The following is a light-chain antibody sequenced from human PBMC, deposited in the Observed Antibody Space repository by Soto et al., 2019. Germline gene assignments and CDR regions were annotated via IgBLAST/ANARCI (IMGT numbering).Light chain of an antibody. Sequence: EIVLTQSPGTLSLSPGERATLSCSASQSVSSSYLAWYQQKPGQAPRLLIYGASSRATGITDRFSGSGSGTDFTLTISRLEPEDFAVYYCQQYGSSPGTCGQGTKGDIK. J-gene: IGKJ1*01. CDR2: GAS. V-gene: IGKV3-20*01. CDR3: QQYGSSPGT. CDR1: QSVSSSY.